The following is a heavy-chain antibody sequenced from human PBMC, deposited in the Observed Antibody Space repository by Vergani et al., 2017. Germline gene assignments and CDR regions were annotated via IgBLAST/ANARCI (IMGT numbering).Heavy chain of an antibody. CDR2: IYYSGST. V-gene: IGHV4-39*01. J-gene: IGHJ5*02. CDR3: KIHWAVVAANNCFDP. D-gene: IGHD2-15*01. CDR1: NDSVSNTFYY. Sequence: QVQLQESGPGLVKPSETLSLTCTVSNDSVSNTFYYWGWIRQTPGKGLEWIGSIYYSGSTDYNQSLESRVTMSVDTSKSHFSLKLSSVTAADTAVYYCKIHWAVVAANNCFDPWGQGTLVTVSS.